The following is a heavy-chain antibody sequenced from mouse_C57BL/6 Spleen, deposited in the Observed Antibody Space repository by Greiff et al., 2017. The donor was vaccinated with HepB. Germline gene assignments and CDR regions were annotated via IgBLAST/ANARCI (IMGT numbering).Heavy chain of an antibody. D-gene: IGHD1-1*01. CDR1: GYTFTSYW. CDR3: AKEGYYGSSYGYFDV. J-gene: IGHJ1*03. Sequence: QVQLQQPGAELVRPGSSVKLSCKASGYTFTSYWMPWVKQRPIQGLEWIGNIDPSDSETHYNQKFKDKATLTVDKSSSTAYMQLSSLTSEDSAVYYCAKEGYYGSSYGYFDVWGTGTTVTVSS. V-gene: IGHV1-52*01. CDR2: IDPSDSET.